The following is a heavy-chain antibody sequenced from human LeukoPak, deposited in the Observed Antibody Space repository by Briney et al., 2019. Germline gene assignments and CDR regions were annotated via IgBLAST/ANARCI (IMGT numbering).Heavy chain of an antibody. CDR3: VRDSNLSFDY. CDR2: ISTDGTAT. V-gene: IGHV3-74*01. D-gene: IGHD1-14*01. Sequence: PGGSLILSCAASGLTLSPYWMHWVRQAPGKGLVWVSHISTDGTATTYADSVKGRFTISRDNAKSTLYLQMNSLRAEDTAVYYCVRDSNLSFDYWGQGSLVTVSS. CDR1: GLTLSPYW. J-gene: IGHJ4*02.